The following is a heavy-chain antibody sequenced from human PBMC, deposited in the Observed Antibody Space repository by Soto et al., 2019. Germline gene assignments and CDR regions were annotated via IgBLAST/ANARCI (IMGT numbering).Heavy chain of an antibody. V-gene: IGHV3-30-3*01. D-gene: IGHD3-9*01. CDR2: ISYDGSNK. CDR3: ARDGLNTLLRYFDWPTNYFDY. J-gene: IGHJ4*02. Sequence: HPGGSLRLSCAASGFPFSSYAMHWVRQAPGKGLEWVAVISYDGSNKYYADSVKGRFTISRDNSKNTLYLQMNSLRAEDTAVYYCARDGLNTLLRYFDWPTNYFDYWGQGTLVTVSS. CDR1: GFPFSSYA.